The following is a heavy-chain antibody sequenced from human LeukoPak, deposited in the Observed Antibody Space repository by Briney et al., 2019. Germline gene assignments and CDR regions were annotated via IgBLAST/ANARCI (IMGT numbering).Heavy chain of an antibody. CDR3: ASHPPTYSAYTY. D-gene: IGHD5-12*01. CDR1: GGSISSYY. Sequence: PSETLSLTCTVSGGSISSYYWSWLRQPAGKGLEWIGRIYTSGSTNYNPSLKSRVTMSVDTSKNQFSLKLSSVTAADTAVYYCASHPPTYSAYTYWGQGTLVTVSS. CDR2: IYTSGST. J-gene: IGHJ4*02. V-gene: IGHV4-4*07.